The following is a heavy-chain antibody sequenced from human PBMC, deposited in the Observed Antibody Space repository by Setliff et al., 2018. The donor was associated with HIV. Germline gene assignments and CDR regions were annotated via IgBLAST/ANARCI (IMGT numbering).Heavy chain of an antibody. CDR2: ISWDGGGT. D-gene: IGHD4-17*01. J-gene: IGHJ3*02. V-gene: IGHV3-43D*04. CDR1: GFTFDDYT. Sequence: PGGSLRLSCAASGFTFDDYTMHWVRQAPGKAPEWVSLISWDGGGTYYADSVKGRFTISRDNSKNSLYLQMTSLTAEDTAVYYCVKDGDYRNGDYDAFDIWGQGTMVTVSS. CDR3: VKDGDYRNGDYDAFDI.